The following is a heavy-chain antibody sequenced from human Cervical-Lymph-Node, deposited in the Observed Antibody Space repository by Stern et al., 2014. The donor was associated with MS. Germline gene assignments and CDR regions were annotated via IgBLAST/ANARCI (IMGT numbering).Heavy chain of an antibody. J-gene: IGHJ4*02. CDR3: ARGESSRYYYYFDY. Sequence: DQLVESGPGLVKPSQTLSLTCNVSGYSISSGDIYWSWLRPSPGMGRVWVGYIYYIVSPFYNPFPESLVTISVDTSQNQFSLRLSSVTAADTAVYYCARGESSRYYYYFDYWGQGTLVTVSS. CDR1: GYSISSGDIY. V-gene: IGHV4-30-4*08. D-gene: IGHD3-22*01. CDR2: IYYIVSP.